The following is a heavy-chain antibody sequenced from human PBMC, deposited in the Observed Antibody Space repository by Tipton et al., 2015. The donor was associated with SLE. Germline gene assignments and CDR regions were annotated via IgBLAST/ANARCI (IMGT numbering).Heavy chain of an antibody. J-gene: IGHJ4*02. Sequence: SLRLSCAASGFTFSSYAMSWVRQVPGKGLEWVSAIRGSGSGTYYADSVKGRFTISRDDSKNTLYLQMSSLRAEDTAIYYCAKNRGAAPWYPFDYWGQGTLVTVSS. V-gene: IGHV3-23*01. CDR1: GFTFSSYA. CDR3: AKNRGAAPWYPFDY. D-gene: IGHD6-13*01. CDR2: IRGSGSGT.